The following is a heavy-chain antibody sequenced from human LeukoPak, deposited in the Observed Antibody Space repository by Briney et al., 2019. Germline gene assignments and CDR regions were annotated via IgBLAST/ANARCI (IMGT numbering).Heavy chain of an antibody. CDR3: AKGVGELLSHYYYMDV. V-gene: IGHV3-9*03. J-gene: IGHJ6*03. Sequence: PGGSLRLSCAASGFTFDDYAMHWVRQAPGKGLEWVSGISWNSGSIGYADSVKGRFTISRDNAKNSLYLQMNSLRAEDMALYYCAKGVGELLSHYYYMDVWGKGTTVTVSS. CDR2: ISWNSGSI. D-gene: IGHD1-26*01. CDR1: GFTFDDYA.